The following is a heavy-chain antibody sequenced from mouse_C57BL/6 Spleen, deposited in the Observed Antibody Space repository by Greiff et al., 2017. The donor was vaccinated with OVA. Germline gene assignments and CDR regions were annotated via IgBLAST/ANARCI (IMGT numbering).Heavy chain of an antibody. CDR3: TRGVTTRNWYFDV. CDR1: GFNIKDDY. Sequence: VQLQQSGAELVRPGASVKLSCTASGFNIKDDYMHWVKQRPEQGLEWIGWIDPENGDTEYASKFQGKATITADTSSNTAYLQLSSLTSEDTAVYYCTRGVTTRNWYFDVWGTGTTVTVSS. J-gene: IGHJ1*03. V-gene: IGHV14-4*01. CDR2: IDPENGDT. D-gene: IGHD2-5*01.